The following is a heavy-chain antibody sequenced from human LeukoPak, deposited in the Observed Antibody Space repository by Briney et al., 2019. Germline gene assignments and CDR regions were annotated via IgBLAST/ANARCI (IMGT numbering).Heavy chain of an antibody. CDR2: INHSGST. J-gene: IGHJ4*02. D-gene: IGHD3-3*01. Sequence: KPSETLSLTCAVYGGSFSGYYWSWIRQPPGKGLEWIGEINHSGSTNYNPSLKSRVTISVDTSKNQFSLKLSSVTAADTAVYYCARVQPPPSGKYYDFWSGPPKGYYFDYWGQGTLVTVSS. V-gene: IGHV4-34*01. CDR3: ARVQPPPSGKYYDFWSGPPKGYYFDY. CDR1: GGSFSGYY.